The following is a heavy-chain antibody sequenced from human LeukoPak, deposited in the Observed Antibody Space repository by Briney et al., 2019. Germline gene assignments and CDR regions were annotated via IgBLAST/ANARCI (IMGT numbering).Heavy chain of an antibody. CDR1: GFTFSSSA. Sequence: GGSLRLSCAASGFTFSSSAMSWVRQAPGKGLEWVSAISNNGGYTYYADSVQGRFTISRDNSKSTLCLQMNSLRAEDTAVYYCAKQLGYCSDGSCYSPYWGQGTLVTVSS. CDR3: AKQLGYCSDGSCYSPY. CDR2: ISNNGGYT. V-gene: IGHV3-23*01. J-gene: IGHJ4*02. D-gene: IGHD2-15*01.